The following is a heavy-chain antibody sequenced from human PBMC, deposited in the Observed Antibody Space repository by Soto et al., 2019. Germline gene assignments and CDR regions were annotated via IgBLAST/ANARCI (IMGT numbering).Heavy chain of an antibody. CDR3: AKDLYPIWFDP. D-gene: IGHD2-2*01. Sequence: PGGSLRLSCAASGSTFSSYAMSWVLQAPGKGLEWVSVISGSGGSTYYADSVKGRFTISRDISKNTLYLQMNSLRAEDTAVYYCAKDLYPIWFDPWGQGTLVTVS. CDR2: ISGSGGST. V-gene: IGHV3-23*01. J-gene: IGHJ5*02. CDR1: GSTFSSYA.